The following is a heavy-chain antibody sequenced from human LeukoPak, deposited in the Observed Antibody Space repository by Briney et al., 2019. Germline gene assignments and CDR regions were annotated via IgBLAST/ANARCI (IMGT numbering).Heavy chain of an antibody. Sequence: GGSLRLSCEASGFTFDDYAMDWVRQAPGKGLEWVSGMGWNGGSIGYADSVKGRFSISRDNAKNSLYLQMNSLRAEDMALYYCAKGTDYDFWSGYLDWGQGTVVTVSS. V-gene: IGHV3-9*03. CDR3: AKGTDYDFWSGYLD. D-gene: IGHD3-3*01. J-gene: IGHJ4*02. CDR2: MGWNGGSI. CDR1: GFTFDDYA.